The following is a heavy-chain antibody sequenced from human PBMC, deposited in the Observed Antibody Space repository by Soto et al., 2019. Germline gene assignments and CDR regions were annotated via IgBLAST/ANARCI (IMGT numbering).Heavy chain of an antibody. V-gene: IGHV3-23*01. J-gene: IGHJ5*02. Sequence: EVQLLESGGGLVQPGGSLRLSCAASGFTFSNYAMTWVRQAAGKGLEWVSSISGPGGSTYYADSVQGRFTVSRDNSKNTLFLHMNSLRAEDTALYYCARDERIAVAGTDTWGQGILVTVTS. D-gene: IGHD6-19*01. CDR2: ISGPGGST. CDR3: ARDERIAVAGTDT. CDR1: GFTFSNYA.